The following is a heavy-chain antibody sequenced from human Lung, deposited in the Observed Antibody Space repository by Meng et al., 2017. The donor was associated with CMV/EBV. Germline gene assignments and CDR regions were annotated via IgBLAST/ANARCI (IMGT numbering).Heavy chain of an antibody. J-gene: IGHJ6*02. D-gene: IGHD2-2*01. CDR1: GFTFSSYA. V-gene: IGHV3-23*01. Sequence: GGSXRLXXAASGFTFSSYAMSWVRQAPGKGLEWVSAISGSGGSTYYADSVKGRFTISKDNSKNTLYLQMNSLRAEDTAVYYCAKDGGYCSSTSCYLIPTYYYYYGMDVWGQGXTVTVSS. CDR3: AKDGGYCSSTSCYLIPTYYYYYGMDV. CDR2: ISGSGGST.